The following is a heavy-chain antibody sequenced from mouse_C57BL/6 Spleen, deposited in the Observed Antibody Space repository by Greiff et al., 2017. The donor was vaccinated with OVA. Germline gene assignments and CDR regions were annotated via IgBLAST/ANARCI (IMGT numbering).Heavy chain of an antibody. J-gene: IGHJ4*01. CDR3: ARGYYAMDY. CDR2: ISDGGSYT. V-gene: IGHV5-4*03. CDR1: GFTFSSYA. Sequence: DVMLVESGGGLVKPGGSLKLSCAASGFTFSSYAMSWVRQTPEKRLEWVATISDGGSYTYYPDNVKGRFTISRDNAKNNLYLQLSHLKSEDTAMYYCARGYYAMDYWGQGTSVTVSS.